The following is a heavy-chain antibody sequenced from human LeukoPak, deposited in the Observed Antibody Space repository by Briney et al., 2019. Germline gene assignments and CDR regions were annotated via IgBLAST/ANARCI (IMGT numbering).Heavy chain of an antibody. D-gene: IGHD3-10*01. J-gene: IGHJ4*02. Sequence: SETLSLTCTVSGYSISSGYYWGWIRQPPGKGLEWIGSIYHSGSTYYNPSLKSRVTISVDTSKNQFSLKLSSVTAADTAVYYCARRRITMVRGVILTYYFDYWGQGTLVTVSS. CDR3: ARRRITMVRGVILTYYFDY. V-gene: IGHV4-38-2*02. CDR2: IYHSGST. CDR1: GYSISSGYY.